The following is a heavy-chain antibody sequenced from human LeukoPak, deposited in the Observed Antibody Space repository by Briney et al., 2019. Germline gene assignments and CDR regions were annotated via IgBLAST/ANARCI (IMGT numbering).Heavy chain of an antibody. CDR1: GYTFTGYY. V-gene: IGHV1-2*02. CDR3: AVAPGDY. Sequence: GASVRVSYKASGYTFTGYYMHWVRQAPGQGLEWMGWINPNTGDTNYAQKFQGRVTMTKDTSITTVYMEISRLTSDDTALFYCAVAPGDYWGQGTLVTVSS. D-gene: IGHD2-21*01. J-gene: IGHJ4*02. CDR2: INPNTGDT.